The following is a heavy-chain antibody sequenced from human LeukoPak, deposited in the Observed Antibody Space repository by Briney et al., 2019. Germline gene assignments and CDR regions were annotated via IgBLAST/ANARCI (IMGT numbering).Heavy chain of an antibody. J-gene: IGHJ3*02. Sequence: GGSLRLSCAASGFTFSSYAMTRVRQAPGKGLEWVSAISGGGGTTNYADSVKGRFTISRDNSKNTLYLQMSSLRAEDTAVYFCAKSRIAAADDAFDMWGQGTMVT. CDR3: AKSRIAAADDAFDM. CDR2: ISGGGGTT. D-gene: IGHD6-13*01. V-gene: IGHV3-23*01. CDR1: GFTFSSYA.